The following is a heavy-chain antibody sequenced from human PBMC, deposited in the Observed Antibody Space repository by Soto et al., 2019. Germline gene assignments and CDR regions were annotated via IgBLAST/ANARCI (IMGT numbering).Heavy chain of an antibody. CDR2: IKSEYNGGTT. J-gene: IGHJ3*01. V-gene: IGHV3-15*01. Sequence: EVQLVESGGGLVKPGGSLRLSCAASGLTFSNLWMTWLRQAPGKAPEWVGRIKSEYNGGTTDYAAPVNGRYTISRDYSKSTLYLQMNSLKLEDTAVYYCTTDRPFTGGGVITTWGQGTLVTVSS. D-gene: IGHD3-10*01. CDR1: GLTFSNLW. CDR3: TTDRPFTGGGVITT.